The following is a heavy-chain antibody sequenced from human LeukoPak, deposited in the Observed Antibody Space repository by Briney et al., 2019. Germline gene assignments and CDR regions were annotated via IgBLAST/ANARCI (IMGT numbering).Heavy chain of an antibody. Sequence: KPSETLSLTCTVSGDSISSYYWSWIRQPPGKGLEWIGEINHSGSTYYSPSLKSRVTISVDTSKNQFSLKLSSVTAADTAVYYCARQTIYSTMDVWGKGTTVTVSS. J-gene: IGHJ6*03. CDR2: INHSGST. CDR1: GDSISSYY. D-gene: IGHD2-21*01. CDR3: ARQTIYSTMDV. V-gene: IGHV4-34*01.